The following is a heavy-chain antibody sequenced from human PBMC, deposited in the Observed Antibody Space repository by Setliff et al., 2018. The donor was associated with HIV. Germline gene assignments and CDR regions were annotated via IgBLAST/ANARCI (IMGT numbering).Heavy chain of an antibody. CDR2: ISGYNADT. V-gene: IGHV1-18*04. D-gene: IGHD3-10*01. CDR1: GYTFTTYY. J-gene: IGHJ6*02. Sequence: ASVKVSCKASGYTFTTYYVHWVRQAPGQGLEWMGWISGYNADTDYAQKFQGRVSMTTDISTNTAYMELRSLRSDDTAVYYCARDNVRGPTNAMDVWGQGTTVTVSS. CDR3: ARDNVRGPTNAMDV.